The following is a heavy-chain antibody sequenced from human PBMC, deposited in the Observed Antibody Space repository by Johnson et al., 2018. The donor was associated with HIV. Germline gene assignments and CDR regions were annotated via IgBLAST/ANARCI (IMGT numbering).Heavy chain of an antibody. Sequence: VQLVESGGGVVQPGRSLRLSCAASGFTFRSYGMHWVRQAPGKGLEWVSYISSSGSTIYYADSVKGRFTISRDNAKNSLYLQMNSLRAEDTAVYYCARDLQGRDAFDIWGQGTMVTVSS. J-gene: IGHJ3*02. V-gene: IGHV3-48*04. CDR2: ISSSGSTI. CDR3: ARDLQGRDAFDI. CDR1: GFTFRSYG.